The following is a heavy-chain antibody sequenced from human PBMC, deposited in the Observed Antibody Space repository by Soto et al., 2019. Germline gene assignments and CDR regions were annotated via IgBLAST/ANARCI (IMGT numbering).Heavy chain of an antibody. CDR3: ARSTGWLIFDF. CDR1: GDSISTYY. J-gene: IGHJ4*02. Sequence: SETLSLTCTVSGDSISTYYWSRIRQPPGKGLEWIGYVYYSGSTNYNPSLKSRVALSVDTSKNQFSLKLTSVTAADTAVYYCARSTGWLIFDFWGQGTLVTVSS. D-gene: IGHD5-12*01. CDR2: VYYSGST. V-gene: IGHV4-59*01.